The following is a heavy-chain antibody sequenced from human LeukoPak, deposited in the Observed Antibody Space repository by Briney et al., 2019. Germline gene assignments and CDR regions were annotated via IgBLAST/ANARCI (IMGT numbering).Heavy chain of an antibody. D-gene: IGHD1-7*01. CDR1: RYTFTSYD. CDR3: ARSMIGGQILELPVSWFDP. CDR2: INPSGGST. V-gene: IGHV1-46*01. J-gene: IGHJ5*02. Sequence: ASVKVSCKASRYTFTSYDINWVRQATGQGLEWMGIINPSGGSTSHAQKFQGRVTITADKSTSTAYMELSSLRSEDTAVYYCARSMIGGQILELPVSWFDPWGQGTLVTVSS.